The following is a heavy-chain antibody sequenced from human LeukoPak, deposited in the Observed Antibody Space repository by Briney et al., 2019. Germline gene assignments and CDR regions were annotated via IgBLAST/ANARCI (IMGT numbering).Heavy chain of an antibody. V-gene: IGHV3-30*02. J-gene: IGHJ4*02. CDR1: GFTFSSYG. CDR3: VKTSGGVVVPAAIDY. CDR2: IRYDGSNK. Sequence: GVSLRLSCAASGFTFSSYGMHWVRQAPGKGLEWVAFIRYDGSNKYYADSVKGRFTISRDNSKNTLYLQMNSLRAEDTAVYYCVKTSGGVVVPAAIDYWGQGTLATVSS. D-gene: IGHD2-2*01.